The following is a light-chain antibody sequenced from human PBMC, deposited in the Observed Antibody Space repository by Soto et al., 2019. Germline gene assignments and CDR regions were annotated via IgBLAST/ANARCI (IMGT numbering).Light chain of an antibody. CDR2: KAS. J-gene: IGKJ4*01. CDR1: QSISSW. CDR3: HQYNTYPLS. V-gene: IGKV1-5*03. Sequence: DIQMTQSPSTLSASVGDRVTITCRASQSISSWLAWYQQKPGKAPNLMIYKASSLESGVPSRFSGSGSGTGFNLTICSLQPDDFATYFYHQYNTYPLSFGGGTKVQIK.